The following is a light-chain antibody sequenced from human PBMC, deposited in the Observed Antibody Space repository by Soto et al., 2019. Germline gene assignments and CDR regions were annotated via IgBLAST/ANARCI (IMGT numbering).Light chain of an antibody. V-gene: IGLV2-8*01. Sequence: QSVLTQPPSASGSPGQSVTISCTGTSSDVGGYNYVSWYQQNPGKVPKLMIYEVNKRPSGVPDRFSGSKSGNTASLTVSGLQAEDEADYYCTSYAGGNNVFGTGTNLTVL. CDR1: SSDVGGYNY. J-gene: IGLJ1*01. CDR3: TSYAGGNNV. CDR2: EVN.